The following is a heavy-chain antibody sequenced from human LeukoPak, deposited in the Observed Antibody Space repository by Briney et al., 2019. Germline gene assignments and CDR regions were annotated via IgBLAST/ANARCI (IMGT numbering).Heavy chain of an antibody. Sequence: SQTLSLTCTVSGGSISSGGYYWSWIRQPPGKGLEWIGYIYYSESTNYNPSLKSRVTISVDTSKNQFSLKLSSVTAADTAVYYCARDKGTGSFIDYWGQGTLVTVSS. V-gene: IGHV4-61*08. J-gene: IGHJ4*02. CDR3: ARDKGTGSFIDY. CDR1: GGSISSGGYY. D-gene: IGHD3-10*01. CDR2: IYYSEST.